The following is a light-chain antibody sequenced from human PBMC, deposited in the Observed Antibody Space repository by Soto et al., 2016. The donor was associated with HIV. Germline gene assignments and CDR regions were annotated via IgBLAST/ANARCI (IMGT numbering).Light chain of an antibody. CDR3: QSADSSGTYWV. CDR1: ALPKQD. CDR2: KDI. V-gene: IGLV3-25*03. J-gene: IGLJ3*02. Sequence: SYELTQPPSVSVSPGQTARITCSGDALPKQDSYWYQLKPGQAPVLVINKDIERPSGIPERFSGSSSGTTVTLTISGVEAEDEADYYCQSADSSGTYWVFGGGTKLTVL.